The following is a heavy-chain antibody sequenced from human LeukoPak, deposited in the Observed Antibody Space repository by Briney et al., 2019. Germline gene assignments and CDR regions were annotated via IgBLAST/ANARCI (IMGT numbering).Heavy chain of an antibody. CDR3: ARPSTKYSSSSGYFQH. CDR1: GGPISSSSYN. CDR2: IYYSGST. D-gene: IGHD6-6*01. V-gene: IGHV4-39*01. J-gene: IGHJ1*01. Sequence: SETLSLTCTVSGGPISSSSYNWGWIRQPPGKGLEWIGSIYYSGSTYYNPSLKSRVTISVDTSKNQFSLKLSSVTAADTAVYYCARPSTKYSSSSGYFQHWGQGTLVTVSS.